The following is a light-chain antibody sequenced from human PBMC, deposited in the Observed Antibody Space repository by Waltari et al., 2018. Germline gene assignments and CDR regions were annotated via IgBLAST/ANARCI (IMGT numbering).Light chain of an antibody. J-gene: IGKJ4*01. CDR3: HQVNTYPLT. CDR1: QTVNNW. CDR2: EAS. Sequence: DIQMTQSPSTLSASVGDKVTITCRASQTVNNWLAWYQLKPGKAPRLLIYEASALDSGVPSRFSGSGSETEFTLTISSLQPEDFATYYCHQVNTYPLTFGGGTKVEIK. V-gene: IGKV1-5*03.